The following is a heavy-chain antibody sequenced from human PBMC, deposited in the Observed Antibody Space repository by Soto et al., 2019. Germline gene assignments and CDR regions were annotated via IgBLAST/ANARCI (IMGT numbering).Heavy chain of an antibody. CDR3: ARSASYSSLYYFDY. CDR2: IWYDGSNK. V-gene: IGHV3-33*01. D-gene: IGHD6-13*01. Sequence: RRLSCAASGFTFSSYGMHWVRQAPGKGLEWVAVIWYDGSNKYYADSVKGRFTISRDNSKNTLYLQMNSLRAEDTAVYYCARSASYSSLYYFDYWGQGTLVTVSS. CDR1: GFTFSSYG. J-gene: IGHJ4*02.